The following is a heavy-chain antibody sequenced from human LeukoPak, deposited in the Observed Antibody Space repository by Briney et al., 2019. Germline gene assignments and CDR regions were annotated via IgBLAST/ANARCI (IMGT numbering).Heavy chain of an antibody. D-gene: IGHD3-10*01. CDR1: GFTFSSYG. CDR2: IWYDGSNK. V-gene: IGHV3-33*01. J-gene: IGHJ6*02. Sequence: GGSLRLSCAASGFTFSSYGMHWVRQAPGKGLEWVAVIWYDGSNKYYADSVKGRFTISRDNSKNTLYLQMNSPRAEDTAVYYCARDFGLYGMDVWGQGTTVTVSS. CDR3: ARDFGLYGMDV.